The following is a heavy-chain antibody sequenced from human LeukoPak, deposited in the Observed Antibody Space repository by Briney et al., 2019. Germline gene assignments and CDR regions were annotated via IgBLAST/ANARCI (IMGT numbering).Heavy chain of an antibody. CDR1: GFTFSSYS. J-gene: IGHJ4*02. D-gene: IGHD2-8*02. V-gene: IGHV3-21*04. Sequence: GGSLRLSCAASGFTFSSYSMNWVRQAPGKGLEWVSSISSSSSYIYYADSVKGRFTISRDNAKNTLYLQMNSLRAEDTAIYYCATYRQVLLPFESWGQGTLVTVSS. CDR3: ATYRQVLLPFES. CDR2: ISSSSSYI.